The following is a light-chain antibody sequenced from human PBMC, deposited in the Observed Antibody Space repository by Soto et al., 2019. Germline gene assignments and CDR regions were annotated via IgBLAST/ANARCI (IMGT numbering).Light chain of an antibody. J-gene: IGKJ1*01. CDR3: QQSYSTLWT. Sequence: DIQLTQTPSTLSASVGDEVTITCRASRSISNWLAWYQQKPGEAPNLLIFGASTLQSGVPSRFSGSGSGTDFTLTISSLQPEDFATYYCQQSYSTLWTFGQGTKVDIK. CDR2: GAS. CDR1: RSISNW. V-gene: IGKV1-39*01.